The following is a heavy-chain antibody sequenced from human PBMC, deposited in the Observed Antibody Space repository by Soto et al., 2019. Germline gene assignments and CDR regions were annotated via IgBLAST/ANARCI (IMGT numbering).Heavy chain of an antibody. D-gene: IGHD2-2*01. CDR3: AKARGSSTPAPGSY. J-gene: IGHJ4*02. CDR1: GFTFSSYA. V-gene: IGHV3-23*01. Sequence: GRSLRISCAASGFTFSSYAMSWVRQAPGKGLEWVSAISGSAGSTYYADSVKGRFTISRDNSKNTLYLQMNSLRAEDTAVYYCAKARGSSTPAPGSYSGQGTLDT. CDR2: ISGSAGST.